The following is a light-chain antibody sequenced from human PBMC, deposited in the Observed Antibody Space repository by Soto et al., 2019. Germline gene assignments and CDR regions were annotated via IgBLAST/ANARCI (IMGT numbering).Light chain of an antibody. J-gene: IGKJ3*01. Sequence: EVVMTQSPATLSVSPGERVTLSCRASESVHRNLAWYQQKPGQGPSLLIYYASTRATGLPDRFTGSGSGTEFTLTIASLQSEDFGVYHCQHYSNWPPTFGPGTKVEIK. CDR1: ESVHRN. V-gene: IGKV3-15*01. CDR3: QHYSNWPPT. CDR2: YAS.